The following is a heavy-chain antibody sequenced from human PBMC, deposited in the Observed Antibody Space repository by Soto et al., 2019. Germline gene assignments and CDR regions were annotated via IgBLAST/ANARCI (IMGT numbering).Heavy chain of an antibody. CDR2: ISYDERNI. CDR3: ARDSWGFDC. V-gene: IGHV3-30*04. CDR1: GFIFRNYA. Sequence: QVELVESGGGVVQPGTSLRLSCAASGFIFRNYAMHWARQAPGKGLEWVADISYDERNIHYPDSVKGRFTISRDNSKNTLFLQMNNLRPEDTAVYYFARDSWGFDCWGQGTLVTVSS. D-gene: IGHD2-15*01. J-gene: IGHJ4*02.